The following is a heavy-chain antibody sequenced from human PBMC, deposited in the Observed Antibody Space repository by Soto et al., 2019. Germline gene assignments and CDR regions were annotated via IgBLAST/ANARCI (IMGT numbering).Heavy chain of an antibody. CDR2: MNPNSGNT. V-gene: IGHV1-8*01. CDR3: VRFVVVHYYYVMDV. J-gene: IGHJ6*02. D-gene: IGHD2-15*01. CDR1: GYTFTSYD. Sequence: QVQLVQSGAEVKKPGASVKVSCKASGYTFTSYDINWVRQATGQGLEWMGCMNPNSGNTGYAQKFQGRVSMTRNTSISTAYMELSSLRSENMAVYYCVRFVVVHYYYVMDVWGQGTTVTVFS.